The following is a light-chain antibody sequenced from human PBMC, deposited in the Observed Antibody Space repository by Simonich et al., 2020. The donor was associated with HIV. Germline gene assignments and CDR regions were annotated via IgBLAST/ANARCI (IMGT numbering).Light chain of an antibody. Sequence: EIVMTQSPATLSVSPGERATLSCRAGQSVSSDLAWYQQKPGQTPRLLIYGSSTRASGIPDRFSGSGSGTDFTLTISRLEPEDFAVYYCQQYGSSPLTFGGGTKVEIK. CDR2: GSS. CDR3: QQYGSSPLT. V-gene: IGKV3-20*01. J-gene: IGKJ4*01. CDR1: QSVSSD.